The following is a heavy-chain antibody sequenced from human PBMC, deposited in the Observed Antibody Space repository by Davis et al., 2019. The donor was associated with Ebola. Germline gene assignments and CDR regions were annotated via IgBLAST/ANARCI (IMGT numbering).Heavy chain of an antibody. J-gene: IGHJ6*03. CDR1: GGSISSGSYY. CDR2: MYTSGST. D-gene: IGHD3-3*01. CDR3: AREGYYDFWSGYYGNYYYMDV. Sequence: SETLSLTCTVSGGSISSGSYYWSWIRQSAGKGLEWIGHMYTSGSTYYNPSLKSRVTISVDTSKNQFSLKLSSVTAADTAVYYCAREGYYDFWSGYYGNYYYMDVWGKGTTVTVSS. V-gene: IGHV4-61*09.